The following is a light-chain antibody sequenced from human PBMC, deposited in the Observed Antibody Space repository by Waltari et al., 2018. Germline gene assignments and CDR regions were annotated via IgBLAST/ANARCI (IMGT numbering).Light chain of an antibody. Sequence: SYELTQPPPVSVSPGQTARITCSGHELPRKYAYWFQHKSGQAPRLVIYEDTKRPSGCPERFSGSSSGTVATLTITGAQVDDEADYYCYSSDSTGLRVFGGGTTVVVL. CDR1: ELPRKY. V-gene: IGLV3-10*01. J-gene: IGLJ1*01. CDR2: EDT. CDR3: YSSDSTGLRV.